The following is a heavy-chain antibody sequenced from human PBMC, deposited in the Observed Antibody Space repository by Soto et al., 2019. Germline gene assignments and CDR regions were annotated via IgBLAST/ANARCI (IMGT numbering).Heavy chain of an antibody. D-gene: IGHD2-2*01. CDR2: IKQDGSEK. CDR1: GFIFSYYD. V-gene: IGHV3-7*01. CDR3: ARDSGYCSSTSCYFPLYYYGMDV. J-gene: IGHJ6*02. Sequence: VQVVESGGGVVGPGRSLRLSCAASGFIFSYYDIDWVRQAPGKGLEWVANIKQDGSEKYYVDSVKGRFTISRDNAKNSLYLQMNSLRAEDTAVYYCARDSGYCSSTSCYFPLYYYGMDVWGQGTTVTVSS.